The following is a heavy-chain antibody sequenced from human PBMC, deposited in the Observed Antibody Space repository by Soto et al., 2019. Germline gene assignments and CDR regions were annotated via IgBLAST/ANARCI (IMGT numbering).Heavy chain of an antibody. CDR3: ARHRTSYYFDY. Sequence: QVQLVESGGGLVKPGGSLRLSCAASGFTFSDSYMSWIRQAPGKGLEWLSYISSASSFTNYADSVKGRFTISRDNDKNSLFPQMNRLSAEDTAVYYCARHRTSYYFDYWGQGTLVTVSS. CDR1: GFTFSDSY. V-gene: IGHV3-11*05. J-gene: IGHJ4*02. CDR2: ISSASSFT. D-gene: IGHD6-6*01.